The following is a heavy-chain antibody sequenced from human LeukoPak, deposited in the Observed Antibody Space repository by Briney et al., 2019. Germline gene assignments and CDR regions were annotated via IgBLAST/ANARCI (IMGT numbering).Heavy chain of an antibody. V-gene: IGHV3-48*04. CDR3: ARVVVVPAAQEPTDY. CDR1: GFTFSSYS. J-gene: IGHJ4*02. D-gene: IGHD2-2*01. Sequence: GGSLRLSCAASGFTFSSYSMNWVRQAPGKGLEWVSYISSSSSTIYYADSVKGRFTISRDNAKNSLYLQMNSLRAEDTAVYYCARVVVVPAAQEPTDYWGQGTLVTVSS. CDR2: ISSSSSTI.